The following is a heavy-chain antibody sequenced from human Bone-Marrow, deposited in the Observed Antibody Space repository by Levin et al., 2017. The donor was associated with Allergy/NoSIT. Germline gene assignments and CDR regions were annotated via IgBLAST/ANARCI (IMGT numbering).Heavy chain of an antibody. CDR3: ARGDGYYGSGSYYTGGPEFDY. CDR1: GFTFSSYA. V-gene: IGHV3-30-3*01. D-gene: IGHD3-10*01. CDR2: ISYDGSNK. J-gene: IGHJ4*02. Sequence: GESLKISCAASGFTFSSYAMHWVRQAPGKGLEWVAVISYDGSNKYYADSVKGRFTISRDNSKNTLYLQMNSLRAEDTAVYYCARGDGYYGSGSYYTGGPEFDYWGQGTLVTVSS.